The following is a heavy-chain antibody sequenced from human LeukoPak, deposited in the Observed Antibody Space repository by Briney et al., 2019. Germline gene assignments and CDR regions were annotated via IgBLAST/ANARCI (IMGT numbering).Heavy chain of an antibody. Sequence: SETLSLTCTVSGGSLEGLYWSWIRQSPEKGLEWIGNVFHTGVTSYNLSLKSRVTISVDTSRNQFSLTMTSMTAADTAIYYCTRGGGSGYYFGVPRYYFDAWGQGVLVTVSS. CDR3: TRGGGSGYYFGVPRYYFDA. V-gene: IGHV4-59*11. D-gene: IGHD3-22*01. CDR1: GGSLEGLY. CDR2: VFHTGVT. J-gene: IGHJ4*02.